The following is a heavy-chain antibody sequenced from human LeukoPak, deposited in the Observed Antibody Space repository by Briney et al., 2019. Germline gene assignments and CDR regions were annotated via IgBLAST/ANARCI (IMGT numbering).Heavy chain of an antibody. CDR3: ASCPGYDPMSAYNWFDP. J-gene: IGHJ5*02. Sequence: ASVKVSCKASGYTFTGYYMHWVRQAPGQGLEWMGWINPNSGGTNYAQKFQGRVTMTRDTSISTAYMELSRLRSDDTAVYYCASCPGYDPMSAYNWFDPWGQGTLVTVSS. CDR2: INPNSGGT. V-gene: IGHV1-2*02. D-gene: IGHD5-12*01. CDR1: GYTFTGYY.